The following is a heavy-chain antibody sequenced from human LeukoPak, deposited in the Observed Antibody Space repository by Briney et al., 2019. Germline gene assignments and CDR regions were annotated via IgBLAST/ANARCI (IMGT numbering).Heavy chain of an antibody. CDR3: ARDGTGSDAFDI. Sequence: SETLSLTRAVYGGSFSGYYWSWIRQPPGKGLEWIGEINHSGSTNYNPSLKSRVTISVDTSKNQFSLKLSSVTAADTAVYYCARDGTGSDAFDIWGQGTMVTVSS. V-gene: IGHV4-34*01. CDR1: GGSFSGYY. J-gene: IGHJ3*02. CDR2: INHSGST. D-gene: IGHD3-10*01.